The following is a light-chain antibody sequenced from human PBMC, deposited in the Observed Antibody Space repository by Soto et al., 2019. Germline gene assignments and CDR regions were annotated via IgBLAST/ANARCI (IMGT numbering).Light chain of an antibody. Sequence: DLQMTQSPSTLSASVGDRVTITCRASQSISNWLAWYQQKPGKAPKLLIYKASSLESGVPSRFSGSGSGTEFTLTISSLQPDDFATYYCQQYNSYLFTFGPGTKVDIK. V-gene: IGKV1-5*03. J-gene: IGKJ3*01. CDR2: KAS. CDR3: QQYNSYLFT. CDR1: QSISNW.